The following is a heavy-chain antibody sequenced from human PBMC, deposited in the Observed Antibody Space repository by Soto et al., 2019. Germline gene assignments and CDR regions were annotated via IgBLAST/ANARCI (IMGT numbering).Heavy chain of an antibody. CDR3: ARALSMAQYYYFMDV. Sequence: QVQLVQSGPEVKKPGASVKVSCKNSGYTFTTYGISWVRQAPGQGLEWMGWISPYNGDTHYSQKFQGRVTMTTDTSTTTAFMELRTLRSDDRAIYFCARALSMAQYYYFMDVWGKGTTVAVSS. D-gene: IGHD2-8*01. CDR2: ISPYNGDT. J-gene: IGHJ6*03. V-gene: IGHV1-18*01. CDR1: GYTFTTYG.